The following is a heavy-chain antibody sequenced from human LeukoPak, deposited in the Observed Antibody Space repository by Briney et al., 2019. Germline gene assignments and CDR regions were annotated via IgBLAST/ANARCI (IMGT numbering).Heavy chain of an antibody. D-gene: IGHD3-10*01. J-gene: IGHJ5*02. CDR1: GFTFTSYS. V-gene: IGHV3-21*01. CDR2: ISSSGAYI. Sequence: NPGGSLRLSCAASGFTFTSYSMNWVRQAPGKGLEWVSSISSSGAYIYYADSVKGRFTISRDNAKNSLYLQMNSLSAEDTAVYYWARGRLWFGELSPPLTWGQGTLVTVSS. CDR3: ARGRLWFGELSPPLT.